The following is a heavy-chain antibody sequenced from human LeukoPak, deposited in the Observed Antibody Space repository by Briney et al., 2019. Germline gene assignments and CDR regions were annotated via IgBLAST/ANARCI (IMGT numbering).Heavy chain of an antibody. V-gene: IGHV3-23*01. CDR1: GFTFSGFS. J-gene: IGHJ6*02. D-gene: IGHD6-13*01. CDR2: ITGSGGNT. Sequence: GGSLRLSCAASGFTFSGFSMSWVRQAPGKGLEWVSVITGSGGNTYYADSVKGRFTISKDNSKNTVYLQMSSLRVDDTAVYYCAKAASSSWPSYYYGMDVWGQGTTVTVSS. CDR3: AKAASSSWPSYYYGMDV.